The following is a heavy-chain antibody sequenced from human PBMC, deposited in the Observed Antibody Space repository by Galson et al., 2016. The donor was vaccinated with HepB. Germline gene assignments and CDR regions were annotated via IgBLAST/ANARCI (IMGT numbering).Heavy chain of an antibody. Sequence: SLRLSCAASGFTFSSYSMNWVRQAPGKGLEWISYISSSGSTISYADSVKGRFTISRDNAKSSLYLQMNSLRAEDTAVYYCARDPFYVTGGIEYGGQGTLVTVSS. CDR1: GFTFSSYS. J-gene: IGHJ4*02. D-gene: IGHD2-21*02. CDR3: ARDPFYVTGGIEY. V-gene: IGHV3-48*04. CDR2: ISSSGSTI.